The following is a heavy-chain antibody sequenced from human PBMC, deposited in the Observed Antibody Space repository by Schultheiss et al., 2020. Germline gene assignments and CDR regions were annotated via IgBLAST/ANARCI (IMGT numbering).Heavy chain of an antibody. Sequence: SETLSLTCTVSGGSISSSSYYWGWIRQPPGKGLEWIGEINHSGSTNYNPSLKSRVTISVDTSKNQFSLKLSSVTAADTAVYYCARRLQVWGQGTLVNVYS. CDR2: INHSGST. D-gene: IGHD4-11*01. J-gene: IGHJ4*02. CDR3: ARRLQV. V-gene: IGHV4-39*01. CDR1: GGSISSSSYY.